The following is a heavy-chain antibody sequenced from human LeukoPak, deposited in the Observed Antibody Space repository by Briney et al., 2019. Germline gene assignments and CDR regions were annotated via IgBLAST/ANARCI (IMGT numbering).Heavy chain of an antibody. CDR1: GGSISSYY. CDR2: IYYSGST. Sequence: SETLSLTCTVSGGSISSYYWSWIRQPPGKGLEWIGYIYYSGSTNYNPSLKSRVTISVDTSKNQFSLELSSVAAADTAVYYCARNYYDSSGYYIEAFDIWGQGTMVTVSS. CDR3: ARNYYDSSGYYIEAFDI. D-gene: IGHD3-22*01. J-gene: IGHJ3*02. V-gene: IGHV4-59*08.